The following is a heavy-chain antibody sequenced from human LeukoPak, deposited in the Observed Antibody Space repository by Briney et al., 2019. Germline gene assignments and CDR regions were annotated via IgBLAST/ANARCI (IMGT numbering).Heavy chain of an antibody. CDR3: ARQGPYGDYSH. V-gene: IGHV3-21*01. CDR1: GFTFSSYS. Sequence: GGSLRLSCVASGFTFSSYSMNWVRQAPGKGLEWVSSISSSSYILYADSVKGRFTISRDNAKNSLFLQINSLRAEDTAVYYCARQGPYGDYSHWGQGTMVTVSS. D-gene: IGHD4-17*01. CDR2: ISSSSYI. J-gene: IGHJ4*02.